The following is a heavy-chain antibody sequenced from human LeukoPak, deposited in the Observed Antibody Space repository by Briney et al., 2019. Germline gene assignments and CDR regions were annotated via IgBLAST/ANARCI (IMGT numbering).Heavy chain of an antibody. V-gene: IGHV3-7*01. J-gene: IGHJ4*02. CDR3: ARDAGYGYDRFDY. CDR2: IKEDGSEK. CDR1: GFIFSSYW. D-gene: IGHD5-18*01. Sequence: QPGGSLRLSCAASGFIFSSYWMAWVRQAPGKGLEWVANIKEDGSEKNYVDSVKGRFTISRDNAKNSLYLQMNSLRAEDTAVYYCARDAGYGYDRFDYWGQGTQVTVSS.